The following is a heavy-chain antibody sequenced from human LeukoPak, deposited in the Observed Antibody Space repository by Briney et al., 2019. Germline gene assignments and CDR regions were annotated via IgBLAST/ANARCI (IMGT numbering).Heavy chain of an antibody. CDR1: GFTFSGSA. CDR3: TRSAELLWFGEYLSN. CDR2: IRSKANSYAT. J-gene: IGHJ4*02. Sequence: PGGSLRLSRAASGFTFSGSAMHWVRQASGKGLEWVGRIRSKANSYATAYAASVKGRFTISRDDSKNTAYLQMNSLKTEDTAVYYCTRSAELLWFGEYLSNWGQGTLVTVSS. D-gene: IGHD3-10*01. V-gene: IGHV3-73*01.